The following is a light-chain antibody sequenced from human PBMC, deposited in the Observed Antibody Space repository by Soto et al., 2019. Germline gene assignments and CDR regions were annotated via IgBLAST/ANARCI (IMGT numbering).Light chain of an antibody. V-gene: IGKV3-15*01. CDR2: GAS. CDR1: QSVSSY. J-gene: IGKJ1*01. Sequence: EIVMTQSPATLSVSPGERATLSCRASQSVSSYLAWHQQKPGQAPRLLIYGASTRATGIPARFSGSGSGTEFALTISSLQSEDFAIYYCQQYNTWWTFGQGTKVEIK. CDR3: QQYNTWWT.